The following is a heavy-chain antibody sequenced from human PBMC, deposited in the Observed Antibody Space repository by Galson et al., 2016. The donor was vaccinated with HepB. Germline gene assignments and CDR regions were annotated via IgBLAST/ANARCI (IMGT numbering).Heavy chain of an antibody. D-gene: IGHD2-2*01. V-gene: IGHV1-46*02. CDR1: GYKFKSFY. Sequence: SVKVSCKASGYKFKSFYVHWVRQAPGQGLQWMGIISPSAGNTNYAREFQGRVTMTRDTSTSSFYMELNSLRYEDTALYYCARAPMYGGYERGLDHWGQGTLVTVSS. CDR3: ARAPMYGGYERGLDH. J-gene: IGHJ4*02. CDR2: ISPSAGNT.